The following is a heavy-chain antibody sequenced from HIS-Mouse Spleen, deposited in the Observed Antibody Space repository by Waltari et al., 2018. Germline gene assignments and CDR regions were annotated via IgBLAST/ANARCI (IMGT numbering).Heavy chain of an antibody. Sequence: QLQLQESGPGLVKPSETLSLTCTVPGGSISSSRYHWGRIRQPPGKGLEWIGSIYYSGSTYYNPSLKSRVTISVDTSKNQFSLKLSSVTAADTAVYYCAREIPYSSSWYDWYFDLWGRGTLVTVSS. J-gene: IGHJ2*01. CDR3: AREIPYSSSWYDWYFDL. CDR2: IYYSGST. V-gene: IGHV4-39*07. CDR1: GGSISSSRYH. D-gene: IGHD6-13*01.